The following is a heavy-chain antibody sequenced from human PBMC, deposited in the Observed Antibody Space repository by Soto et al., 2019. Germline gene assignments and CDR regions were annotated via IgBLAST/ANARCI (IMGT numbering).Heavy chain of an antibody. CDR1: GYTFTNYW. D-gene: IGHD1-26*01. Sequence: PGESLKISCKGSGYTFTNYWIGWVRQMPGKGLEWMGIIYPGDSDTKYNPSLKSRVTISVDKSKNQFSLKLSSVTAADTAVYYCARPLGLMGANYYYGMDVWGQGTTVTVSS. V-gene: IGHV5-51*01. J-gene: IGHJ6*02. CDR2: IYPGDSDT. CDR3: ARPLGLMGANYYYGMDV.